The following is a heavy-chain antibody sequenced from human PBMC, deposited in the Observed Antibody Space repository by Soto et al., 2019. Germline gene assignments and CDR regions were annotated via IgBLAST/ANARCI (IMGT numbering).Heavy chain of an antibody. CDR2: MFYGVST. Sequence: ETLALTCPVSGTSINSSGYYGGWIRQPPGKGLEWIGSMFYGVSTYYNPSLKSRVTVSVDTSKNQFSLNLRSVTAADTAVYYCARLPSRHLVDYWGQGTPVTVSS. D-gene: IGHD3-3*02. CDR3: ARLPSRHLVDY. J-gene: IGHJ4*02. CDR1: GTSINSSGYY. V-gene: IGHV4-39*01.